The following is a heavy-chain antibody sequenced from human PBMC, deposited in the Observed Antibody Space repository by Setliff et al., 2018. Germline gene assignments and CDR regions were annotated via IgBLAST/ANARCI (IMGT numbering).Heavy chain of an antibody. CDR3: ARLESLGDLSLYGLWFDP. J-gene: IGHJ5*02. CDR2: IHYLGTT. CDR1: GASISSGTYY. Sequence: SETLSLTCTVSGASISSGTYYWGWIRQPPGKGLEWIGRIHYLGTTYSNASLASRLTISVDQSKNQFSLKLKSVTAADTAAYYCARLESLGDLSLYGLWFDPWGQGTLVTVSS. V-gene: IGHV4-39*07. D-gene: IGHD3-16*02.